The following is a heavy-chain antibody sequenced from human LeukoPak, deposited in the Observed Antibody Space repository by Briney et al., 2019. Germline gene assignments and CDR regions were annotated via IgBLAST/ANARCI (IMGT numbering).Heavy chain of an antibody. V-gene: IGHV3-21*01. CDR1: GFTFSSYS. CDR2: ISSSSSYI. Sequence: RSGGSLRLSCAASGFTFSSYSMNWVRQAPGKGLEWVSSISSSSSYIYYADSVKGRFTISRDNAKNSLYLQMNGLRAEDTAVYYCAREERTTVTTPMGYWGQGTLVTVSS. CDR3: AREERTTVTTPMGY. J-gene: IGHJ4*02. D-gene: IGHD4-17*01.